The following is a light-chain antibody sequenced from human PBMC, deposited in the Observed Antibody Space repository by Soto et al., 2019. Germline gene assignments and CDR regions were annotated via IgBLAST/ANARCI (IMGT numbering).Light chain of an antibody. CDR3: QQYNNWPPYT. CDR2: GAS. J-gene: IGKJ2*01. Sequence: EIVMTQSPGTLSLSPGERATISCRASQVIGSRYLAWYHQKSGQAPRLLIYGASSRATGIPDRFSGSGSGTDFTLTISSLQSEDFAVYHCQQYNNWPPYTFGQGTKLEIK. V-gene: IGKV3-20*01. CDR1: QVIGSRY.